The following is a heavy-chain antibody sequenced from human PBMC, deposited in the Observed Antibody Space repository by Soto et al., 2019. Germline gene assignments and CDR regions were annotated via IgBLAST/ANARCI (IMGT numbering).Heavy chain of an antibody. CDR3: AKNGRAAAMYNWFDP. CDR2: ISGSGGTT. CDR1: GFTFSSYD. V-gene: IGHV3-23*01. Sequence: EVQLLESGGGLVQPGGSLRLSCTGSGFTFSSYDMNWVRQAPGKELECVSTISGSGGTTYYAGSVKGRFTISRDNSNNTLYLQMSSLRAEDTAVYYCAKNGRAAAMYNWFDPWGQGTLVTVSS. D-gene: IGHD6-13*01. J-gene: IGHJ5*02.